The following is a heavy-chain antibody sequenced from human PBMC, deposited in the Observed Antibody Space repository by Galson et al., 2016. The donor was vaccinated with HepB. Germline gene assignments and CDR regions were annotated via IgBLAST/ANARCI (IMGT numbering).Heavy chain of an antibody. J-gene: IGHJ3*02. CDR1: GFTVTTNY. CDR2: IFNTGGT. V-gene: IGHV3-53*01. D-gene: IGHD3-22*01. CDR3: AAYDGSDYQPPSDAFHI. Sequence: SLRLSCAVSGFTVTTNYMSWVRQAPGKGLEWVSVIFNTGGTYYAESVKGRFTISRDNSNNTMSLQMNSLRAEDTAVYYCAAYDGSDYQPPSDAFHIWGQGTMVTVSS.